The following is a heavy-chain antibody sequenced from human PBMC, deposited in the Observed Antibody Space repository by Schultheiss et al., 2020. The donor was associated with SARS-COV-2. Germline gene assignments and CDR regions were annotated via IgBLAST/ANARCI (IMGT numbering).Heavy chain of an antibody. CDR3: AKAVFGCSSTSCYPRAFDI. CDR1: GFTFSSYA. Sequence: GGSLRLSCAASGFTFSSYAMSWVRQAPGKGLEWVSAISGSGGSTYYADSVKGRFTISRDNSKNTLYLQMNSLRAEDTAVYYCAKAVFGCSSTSCYPRAFDIWGQGTMVTVSS. J-gene: IGHJ3*02. CDR2: ISGSGGST. V-gene: IGHV3-23*01. D-gene: IGHD2-2*01.